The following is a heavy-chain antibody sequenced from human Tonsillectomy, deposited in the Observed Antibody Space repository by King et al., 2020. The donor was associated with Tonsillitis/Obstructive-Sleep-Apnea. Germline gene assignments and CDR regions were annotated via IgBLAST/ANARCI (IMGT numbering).Heavy chain of an antibody. V-gene: IGHV3-23*04. CDR2: IIGSDGST. CDR1: GFTFSSYA. Sequence: VQLVESGGGLVQPGGSLRLSCAASGFTFSSYAMSWVRQAPGKGLEWVSAIIGSDGSTYYADSVKGRFTISRDNSKNTLYLQMNSLRAEDTAVYYCAKGGGYDFWSGPDYWGQGTLVTVSS. D-gene: IGHD3-3*01. CDR3: AKGGGYDFWSGPDY. J-gene: IGHJ4*02.